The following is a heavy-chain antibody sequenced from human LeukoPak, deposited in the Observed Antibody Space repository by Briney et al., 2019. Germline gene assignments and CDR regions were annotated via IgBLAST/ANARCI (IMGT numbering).Heavy chain of an antibody. V-gene: IGHV1-69*05. CDR2: IIPIFGTS. CDR3: ASLDAFDI. Sequence: SVKVSCXASGGTFSNYAISWLRQAPGQALEWMGRIIPIFGTSNYAQKFQGRVTITTDESTSTAYMELSSLRSEDTAVYYCASLDAFDIWGQGTMVTVSS. J-gene: IGHJ3*02. CDR1: GGTFSNYA.